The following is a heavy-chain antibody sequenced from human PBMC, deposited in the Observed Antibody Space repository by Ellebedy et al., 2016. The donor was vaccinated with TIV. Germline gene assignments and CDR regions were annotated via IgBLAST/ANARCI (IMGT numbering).Heavy chain of an antibody. CDR3: TRKHLYGLD. V-gene: IGHV3-66*01. J-gene: IGHJ4*02. Sequence: PGGSLRLSCAASGFTVSSNSMNWVRLAPGQGLEWVSVIYSGGGTSYADSVKGRFTIFRDTSKNTLFLQMNSLRAEYTAVYYWTRKHLYGLDWGQGTLVTVSS. CDR1: GFTVSSNS. CDR2: IYSGGGT. D-gene: IGHD3-10*01.